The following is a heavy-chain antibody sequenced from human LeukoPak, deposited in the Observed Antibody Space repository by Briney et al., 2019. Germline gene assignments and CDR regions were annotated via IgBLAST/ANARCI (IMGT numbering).Heavy chain of an antibody. CDR2: IWYDGSNK. CDR1: GFTFSSYG. V-gene: IGHV3-33*01. CDR3: ARDQVVPAAMPYYYYGMDV. D-gene: IGHD2-2*01. Sequence: GRSLRLSCAASGFTFSSYGMHWVRQAPGKGLEWVAVIWYDGSNKYYADSVKGRFTISRDNSKNTLYLQMNSLRAEDTAVYYCARDQVVPAAMPYYYYGMDVWGQGTTVTVSS. J-gene: IGHJ6*02.